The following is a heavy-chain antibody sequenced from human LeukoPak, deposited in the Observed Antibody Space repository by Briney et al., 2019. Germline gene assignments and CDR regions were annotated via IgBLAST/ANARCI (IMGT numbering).Heavy chain of an antibody. CDR3: AKASYDYVWGSYRHDAADY. CDR1: GFTFSSYA. Sequence: GGSLRLSCAASGFTFSSYAMSWVRQAPGKGLEWFSAISGSGGSTYYADSVKGRFTISRDNSKNTLYLQMNSLRAEDTAVYYCAKASYDYVWGSYRHDAADYWGQGTLVTVSS. J-gene: IGHJ4*02. CDR2: ISGSGGST. V-gene: IGHV3-23*01. D-gene: IGHD3-16*02.